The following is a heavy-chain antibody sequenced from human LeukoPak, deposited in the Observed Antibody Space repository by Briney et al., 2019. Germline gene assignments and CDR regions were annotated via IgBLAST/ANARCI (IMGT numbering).Heavy chain of an antibody. D-gene: IGHD3-3*01. CDR3: ARHRTITIFGVVSNGAYGY. CDR2: INHSGST. CDR1: GGSFSGYY. Sequence: SETLSLTCAVYGGSFSGYYWTWIRQPPGKGLEWIGEINHSGSTNYNSSLKSRVTISVDTSKNQFSLKLSSVTAADTAVYYCARHRTITIFGVVSNGAYGYWGQGTLVTVSS. J-gene: IGHJ4*02. V-gene: IGHV4-34*01.